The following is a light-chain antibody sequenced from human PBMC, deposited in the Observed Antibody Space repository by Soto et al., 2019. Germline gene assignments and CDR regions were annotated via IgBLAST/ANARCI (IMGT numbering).Light chain of an antibody. Sequence: NQFAGVPTLTAVERTCLSCTPSQSLTSSFLAWYQQRPGQAPRLLIYDASSRATGIPDRFSGGGSGTDFIFTISRVEPEDFAVYYCQQYGSSPFTFGPGTKVDIK. J-gene: IGKJ3*01. CDR1: QSLTSSF. CDR2: DAS. V-gene: IGKV3-20*01. CDR3: QQYGSSPFT.